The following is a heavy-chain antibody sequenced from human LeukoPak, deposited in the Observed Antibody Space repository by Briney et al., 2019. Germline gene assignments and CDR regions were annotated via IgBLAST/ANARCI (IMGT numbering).Heavy chain of an antibody. V-gene: IGHV1-18*01. CDR2: ISAYNGNT. CDR3: ARTEKYYDSSDY. CDR1: GYTFTSYG. D-gene: IGHD3-22*01. J-gene: IGHJ4*02. Sequence: ASVKVSCKASGYTFTSYGISWVRQAPGQGLEGMGWISAYNGNTNYAQKLQGRVTMTTDTSTSTAYMELRSLRSDDTAVYYCARTEKYYDSSDYWGQGTLVTVSS.